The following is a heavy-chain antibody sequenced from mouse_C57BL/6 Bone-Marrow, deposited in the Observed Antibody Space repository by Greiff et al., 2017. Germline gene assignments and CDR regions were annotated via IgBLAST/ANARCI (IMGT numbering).Heavy chain of an antibody. CDR3: ARPGYYYGFDY. CDR1: GYAFSSSW. V-gene: IGHV1-82*01. J-gene: IGHJ2*01. D-gene: IGHD1-1*01. Sequence: VQLQQSGPELVKPGASVKISCKASGYAFSSSWLNWVKQRPGKGLEWIGRIYPGAGDTNYNGKFKGKSTLTADKSSSTAYMPLSSLTSEDSAVYFCARPGYYYGFDYWGQGTTLTVSS. CDR2: IYPGAGDT.